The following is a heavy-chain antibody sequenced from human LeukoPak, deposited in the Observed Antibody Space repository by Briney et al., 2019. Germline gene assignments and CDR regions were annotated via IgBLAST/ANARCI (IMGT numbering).Heavy chain of an antibody. CDR3: ARGRYCSSTSCLFDY. J-gene: IGHJ4*02. Sequence: SVRVSCKASGGTFSSYAISWVRQAPGQGLEWMGGIIPIFGTANYAQKFQGRVTITADKSTSTAYMELSSLRSEDTAVYYCARGRYCSSTSCLFDYWGQGTLVTVSS. V-gene: IGHV1-69*06. D-gene: IGHD2-2*01. CDR1: GGTFSSYA. CDR2: IIPIFGTA.